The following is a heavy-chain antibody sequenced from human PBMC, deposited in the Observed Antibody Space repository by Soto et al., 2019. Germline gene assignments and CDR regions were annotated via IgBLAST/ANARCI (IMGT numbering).Heavy chain of an antibody. D-gene: IGHD3-3*01. CDR3: AKGDTYYDFCSGHPPTINYGMDL. J-gene: IGHJ6*02. Sequence: GTPAEISCKASGVTVTISAVAWVRQARGQRLEWIGWIVVGSGNTNYAQKFQGRVTITADESTSTAYMELSSLRSEDTAVYYCAKGDTYYDFCSGHPPTINYGMDLWAQGTTVTVSS. V-gene: IGHV1-58*01. CDR1: GVTVTISA. CDR2: IVVGSGNT.